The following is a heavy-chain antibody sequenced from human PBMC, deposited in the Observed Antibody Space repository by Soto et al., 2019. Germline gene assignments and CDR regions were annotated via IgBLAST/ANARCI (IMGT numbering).Heavy chain of an antibody. CDR3: ARGLRIAADVPPWFDP. CDR2: IYYSGST. D-gene: IGHD6-13*01. V-gene: IGHV4-59*01. Sequence: QVQLQESGPGLVKPSETLSLTCTVSGGSISSYYWSWIRQPPGKGLEWIGYIYYSGSTNYNPSLKSRITISVDTSKNQFSLTLSSLTAADTAVYYCARGLRIAADVPPWFDPWGQGTLVTVSS. J-gene: IGHJ5*02. CDR1: GGSISSYY.